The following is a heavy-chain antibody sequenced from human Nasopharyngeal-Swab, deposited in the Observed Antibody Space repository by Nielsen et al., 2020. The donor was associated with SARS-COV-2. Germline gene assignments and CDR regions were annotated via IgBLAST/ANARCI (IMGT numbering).Heavy chain of an antibody. CDR2: IIPIFGTA. Sequence: SVKVSCKASGCTFSSYAISWVRQAPGQGLEWMGGIIPIFGTANYAQKFQGRVTITADESTSTAYMELSSLRSEDTAVYYCARDGYSSGWYGRDYYYYMDVWGKGTTVTVSS. V-gene: IGHV1-69*13. CDR3: ARDGYSSGWYGRDYYYYMDV. D-gene: IGHD6-19*01. CDR1: GCTFSSYA. J-gene: IGHJ6*03.